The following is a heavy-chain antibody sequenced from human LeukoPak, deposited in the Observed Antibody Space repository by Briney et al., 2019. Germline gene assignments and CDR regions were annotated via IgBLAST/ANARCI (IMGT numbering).Heavy chain of an antibody. CDR1: GYTFTGYY. J-gene: IGHJ6*02. D-gene: IGHD1-7*01. CDR3: AREITGTTFPYYYYGMDV. V-gene: IGHV1-2*06. Sequence: ASVKVSCKASGYTFTGYYMHWVRQAPGQGLEWMGRINPNSGGTNYAQKFQGRVTMTRDTSISTAYMELSRLRSGDTAVYYCAREITGTTFPYYYYGMDVWGQGTTVTVSS. CDR2: INPNSGGT.